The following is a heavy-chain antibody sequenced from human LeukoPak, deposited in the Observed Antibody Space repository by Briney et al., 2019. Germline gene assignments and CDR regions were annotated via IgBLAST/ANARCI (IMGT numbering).Heavy chain of an antibody. CDR3: AKGALRGYSAPGVFDI. J-gene: IGHJ3*02. CDR2: ISGSGGTT. D-gene: IGHD5-18*01. CDR1: GFTFYSYA. V-gene: IGHV3-23*01. Sequence: GGYLRLSCAASGFTFYSYAMTWVRQAPGKGLEWVSSISGSGGTTYYAGPVKGRFTISRDDSKNTVNLHMKNLRTEDAATYYCAKGALRGYSAPGVFDIWGRGTIVTVS.